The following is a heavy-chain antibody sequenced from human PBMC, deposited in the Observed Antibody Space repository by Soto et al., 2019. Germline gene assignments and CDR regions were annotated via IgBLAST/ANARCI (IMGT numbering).Heavy chain of an antibody. CDR3: ARGDGSHMYAFDI. J-gene: IGHJ3*02. CDR2: IIPIFGTA. V-gene: IGHV1-69*13. D-gene: IGHD1-26*01. Sequence: ASVKVSCKASGGTFSSYSISWVRQAPGQGLEWMGGIIPIFGTANYAQKFQGRVTITADESTSTAYMELSSLRSEDTAVYYCARGDGSHMYAFDIWGQGTMVTVSS. CDR1: GGTFSSYS.